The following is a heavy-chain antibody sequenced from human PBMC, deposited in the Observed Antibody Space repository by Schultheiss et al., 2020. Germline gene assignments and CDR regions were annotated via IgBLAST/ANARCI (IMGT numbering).Heavy chain of an antibody. J-gene: IGHJ4*02. D-gene: IGHD6-19*01. CDR2: ISGSGGST. CDR3: AKVWLVGTEAFDY. V-gene: IGHV3-23*01. Sequence: GGSLRLSCAASGFTVSSYYMSWVRQAPGKGLEWVSAISGSGGSTYYADSVKGRFTISRDNSKNTLYLQMNSLRAEDTAVYYCAKVWLVGTEAFDYWGQGTLVTVSS. CDR1: GFTVSSYY.